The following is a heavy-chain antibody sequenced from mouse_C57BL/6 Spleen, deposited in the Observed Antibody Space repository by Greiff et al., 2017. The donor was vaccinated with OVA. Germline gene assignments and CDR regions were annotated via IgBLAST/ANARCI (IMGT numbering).Heavy chain of an antibody. V-gene: IGHV10-1*01. CDR2: IRSKSNNYAT. D-gene: IGHD2-3*01. J-gene: IGHJ4*01. Sequence: EVKVEESGGGLVQPKGSLKLSCAASGFSFNTYAMNWVRQAPGKGLEWVARIRSKSNNYATYYADSVKDRFTISRDDSESMLYLQMNNLKTEDTAMYYCVRLSYDGWGQGTSVTVSS. CDR3: VRLSYDG. CDR1: GFSFNTYA.